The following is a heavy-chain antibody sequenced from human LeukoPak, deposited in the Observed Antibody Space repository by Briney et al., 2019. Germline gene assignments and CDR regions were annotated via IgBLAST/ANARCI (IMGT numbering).Heavy chain of an antibody. CDR3: ATVTFERGYSYGFDY. Sequence: ASVKVSCKVSGYTLTELSMHWVRQAPRKGLEWMGGFDPEDGETIYAQKFQGRVTMTEDTSTDTAYMELSSLRSEDTAVYYCATVTFERGYSYGFDYWGQGTLVTVSS. CDR1: GYTLTELS. V-gene: IGHV1-24*01. J-gene: IGHJ4*02. D-gene: IGHD5-18*01. CDR2: FDPEDGET.